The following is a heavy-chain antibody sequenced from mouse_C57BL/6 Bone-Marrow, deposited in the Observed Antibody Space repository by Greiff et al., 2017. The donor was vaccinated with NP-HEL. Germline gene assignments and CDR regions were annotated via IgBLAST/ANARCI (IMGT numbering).Heavy chain of an antibody. CDR2: IDPSDSYT. V-gene: IGHV1-50*01. CDR1: GYTFTSYW. D-gene: IGHD1-1*01. Sequence: QVQLQQPGAELVKPGASVKLSCKASGYTFTSYWMQWVKQRPGQGLEWIGEIDPSDSYTNYNQKFKGKATLTVDTSSSTAYMQLSSRTAEDSAVYYCASILPFFAYWGQGTLVTVSA. CDR3: ASILPFFAY. J-gene: IGHJ3*01.